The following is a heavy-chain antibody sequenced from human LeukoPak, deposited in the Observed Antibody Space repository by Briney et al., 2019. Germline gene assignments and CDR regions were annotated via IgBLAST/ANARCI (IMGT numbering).Heavy chain of an antibody. CDR2: ISSSGSTI. CDR3: ARDWGFGSSLSP. J-gene: IGHJ5*02. D-gene: IGHD2-15*01. Sequence: PGGSLRLSCAASGFTFSDYYISWIRQAPGKGLEWVSYISSSGSTIYYADSVKGRFTISRDNAKNSLYLQMNGLRAEDTAVYYCARDWGFGSSLSPWGQGTLVTVSS. V-gene: IGHV3-11*01. CDR1: GFTFSDYY.